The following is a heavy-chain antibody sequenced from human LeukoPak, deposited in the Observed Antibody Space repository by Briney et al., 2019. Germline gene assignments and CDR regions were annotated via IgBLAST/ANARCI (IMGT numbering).Heavy chain of an antibody. CDR2: IYYSGST. V-gene: IGHV4-59*01. CDR1: GGSTSSYY. CDR3: ARGLGFDP. J-gene: IGHJ5*02. Sequence: SETLSLTCTVSGGSTSSYYWSWIRQLPGKGLEWIGYIYYSGSTNYNPSLKSRVTISVDTSKNQFSLKLSSVTAADTAVYYCARGLGFDPWGQGTLVTVSS.